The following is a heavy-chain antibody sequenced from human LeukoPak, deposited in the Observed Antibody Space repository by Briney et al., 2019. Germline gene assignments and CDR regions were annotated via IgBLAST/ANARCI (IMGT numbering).Heavy chain of an antibody. CDR3: ARDSADYGDYDY. J-gene: IGHJ4*02. Sequence: ASVKVSCKASGYTFTSSFMHWVRQAPGQGLDWMGIINPSGGSTSYAQKFQGRVTMTRDTSTSTVYMELSSLRSEDTAVYYCARDSADYGDYDYWGQGTLVTVSS. CDR1: GYTFTSSF. D-gene: IGHD4-17*01. V-gene: IGHV1-46*01. CDR2: INPSGGST.